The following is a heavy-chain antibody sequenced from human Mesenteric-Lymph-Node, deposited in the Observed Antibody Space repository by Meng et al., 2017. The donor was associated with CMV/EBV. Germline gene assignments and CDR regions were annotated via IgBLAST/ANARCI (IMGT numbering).Heavy chain of an antibody. J-gene: IGHJ6*02. CDR3: ARDLACSSTSCPIYYYYGMDV. D-gene: IGHD2-2*01. CDR2: IYYSGST. CDR1: GGSITSSSYY. Sequence: SETLSLTCTVSGGSITSSSYYWGWIRPPPGKGLEWIGSIYYSGSTYYNPSLKSRVTISVDTSKNQFSLKPSSVTAADTAVYYCARDLACSSTSCPIYYYYGMDVWGQGTTVTVSS. V-gene: IGHV4-39*07.